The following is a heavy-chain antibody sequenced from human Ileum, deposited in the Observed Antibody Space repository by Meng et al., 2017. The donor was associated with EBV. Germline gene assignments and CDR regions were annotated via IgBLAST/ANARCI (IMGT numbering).Heavy chain of an antibody. J-gene: IGHJ4*02. D-gene: IGHD3-22*01. V-gene: IGHV4-34*01. CDR1: GGSFSGYY. Sequence: PPQVGAGLLKPSETLPLTCAVYGGSFSGYYWSWIRQPPGKGLEWIGEINHRGGAFYNPSLKSRVTMSIDTSKNQFSLKLNSVTAADTAVYYCASHPGGNSQYYSSGDDYWGQGALVTVSS. CDR2: INHRGGA. CDR3: ASHPGGNSQYYSSGDDY.